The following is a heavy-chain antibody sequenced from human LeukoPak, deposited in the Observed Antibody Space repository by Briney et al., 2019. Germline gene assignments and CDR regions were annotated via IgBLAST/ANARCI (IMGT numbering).Heavy chain of an antibody. Sequence: SETLSLTCTVSGGSISSGGYYWSWIRQPPGKGLEWIGYIYHSGSTYYNPSLKSRVTISVDRSKNQFSLKLSSVTAADTAVYYCARRIGLELLVGAFDIWGQGTMVTVSS. V-gene: IGHV4-30-2*01. D-gene: IGHD1-7*01. J-gene: IGHJ3*02. CDR1: GGSISSGGYY. CDR3: ARRIGLELLVGAFDI. CDR2: IYHSGST.